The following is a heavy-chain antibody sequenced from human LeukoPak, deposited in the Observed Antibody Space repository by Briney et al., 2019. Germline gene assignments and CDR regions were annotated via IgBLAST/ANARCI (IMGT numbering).Heavy chain of an antibody. D-gene: IGHD2-2*01. CDR1: GGSISSYY. Sequence: SETLPLTCTVSGGSISSYYWSWIRQPPGKGLEWIGYIYYSGSTNYNPSLKSRVTISVDTSKNQFSLKLSSVTAADTAVYYCATRSTSNYYFDYWGQGTLVTVSS. CDR2: IYYSGST. V-gene: IGHV4-59*08. CDR3: ATRSTSNYYFDY. J-gene: IGHJ4*02.